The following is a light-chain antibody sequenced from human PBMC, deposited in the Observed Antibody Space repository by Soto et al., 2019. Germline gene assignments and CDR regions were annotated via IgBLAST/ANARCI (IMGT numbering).Light chain of an antibody. CDR1: SSHIGSSNL. CDR3: SSYTSSSTSYV. J-gene: IGLJ1*01. Sequence: QSVLTQPASVSGSPGQSITISCTASSSHIGSSNLVSWYQHHSGKAPKLIIYEGNKRPSGVSNRFSGSKSGNTASLTISGLQAEDEADYYCSSYTSSSTSYVFGTGTKVTVL. V-gene: IGLV2-14*02. CDR2: EGN.